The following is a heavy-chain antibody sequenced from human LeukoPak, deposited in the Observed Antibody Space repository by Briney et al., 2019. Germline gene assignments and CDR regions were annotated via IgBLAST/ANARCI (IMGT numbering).Heavy chain of an antibody. CDR3: AKDRYNWGYLISFDY. V-gene: IGHV3-48*01. J-gene: IGHJ4*02. D-gene: IGHD1-20*01. CDR2: ISSSSSTI. Sequence: GGSLRLSCAASGLTFSSYSMNWVRQAPGKGLEWVSYISSSSSTIYYADSVKGRFTISRDNSKNTLYLQMNSLRAEDTAVYYCAKDRYNWGYLISFDYWGQGTLVTVSS. CDR1: GLTFSSYS.